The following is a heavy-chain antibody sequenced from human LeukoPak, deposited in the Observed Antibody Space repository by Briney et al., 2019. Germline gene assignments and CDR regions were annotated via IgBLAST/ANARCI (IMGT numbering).Heavy chain of an antibody. CDR3: AKDWELLPLAYGMDV. D-gene: IGHD1-26*01. CDR1: GFTFSSYA. J-gene: IGHJ6*02. CDR2: ISGSGGST. V-gene: IGHV3-23*01. Sequence: PGGSLRLSCAASGFTFSSYAMSWVRQAPGKGLEWVSAISGSGGSTYYADSVKGRFTISRDNSKNTLYLQMNSLRAEDTAVYYCAKDWELLPLAYGMDVWGQGTTVTVSS.